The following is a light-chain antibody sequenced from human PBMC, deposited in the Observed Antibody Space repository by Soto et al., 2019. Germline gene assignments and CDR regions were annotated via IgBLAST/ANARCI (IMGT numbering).Light chain of an antibody. V-gene: IGKV1-5*03. Sequence: DIQMTQSPSTLSASVGDRVTITCRASQSISSWLAWYQHKPGKAPKLLIYKASSLESGVTSRFSGSGSGTEFTLTISSLQPDDFATYYCQQYTTFGQGTKVDIK. J-gene: IGKJ1*01. CDR2: KAS. CDR3: QQYTT. CDR1: QSISSW.